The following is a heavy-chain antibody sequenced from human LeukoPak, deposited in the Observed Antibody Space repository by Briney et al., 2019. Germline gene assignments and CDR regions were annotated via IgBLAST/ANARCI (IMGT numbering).Heavy chain of an antibody. J-gene: IGHJ5*02. V-gene: IGHV4-30-4*01. D-gene: IGHD3-22*01. Sequence: SQTLSLTCTVSGGSISSGDYYWSWIRQPPGKGLDWIGYIYYSGSTYYNPSLKSRVTISVDTSKNQFSLKLSSVTAADTAVYYCARGRYYYDSSGYYPNWFDPWGQGTLVTVSS. CDR1: GGSISSGDYY. CDR2: IYYSGST. CDR3: ARGRYYYDSSGYYPNWFDP.